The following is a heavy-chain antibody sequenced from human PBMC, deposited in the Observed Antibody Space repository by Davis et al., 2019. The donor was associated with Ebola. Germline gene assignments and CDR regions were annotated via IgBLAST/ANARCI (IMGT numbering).Heavy chain of an antibody. CDR2: IYYTGST. D-gene: IGHD1-26*01. CDR3: ARAGKEWEPSLAY. Sequence: MPSETLSLTCPVSGASISGYSWSCIRPPPGKGLAWIGYIYYTGSTAYNPPLKSRVNIPLVPSKNQFSLKLNSVTAADTAVYYCARAGKEWEPSLAYWGQGNLVTVSS. V-gene: IGHV4-59*01. J-gene: IGHJ4*02. CDR1: GASISGYS.